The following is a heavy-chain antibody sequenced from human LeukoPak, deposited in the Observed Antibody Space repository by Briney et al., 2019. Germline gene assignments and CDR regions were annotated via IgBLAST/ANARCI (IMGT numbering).Heavy chain of an antibody. J-gene: IGHJ4*02. V-gene: IGHV4-59*12. CDR2: IYYSGST. CDR1: GGSISSYY. CDR3: ASSYCSGGSCYSLGFDY. D-gene: IGHD2-15*01. Sequence: PSETLSLTCTVSGGSISSYYWSWIRQPPGKGLEWIGYIYYSGSTNYNPSLKSRVTISVDTSKNQFSLKLSSVTAADTAVYYCASSYCSGGSCYSLGFDYWGQGTPVTVSS.